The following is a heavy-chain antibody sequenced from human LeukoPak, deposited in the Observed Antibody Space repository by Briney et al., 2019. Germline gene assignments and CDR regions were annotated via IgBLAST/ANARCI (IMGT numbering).Heavy chain of an antibody. CDR3: ARDGPFYDSSGSSFDY. Sequence: PGGSLRLSCAASGFTFSSYSMNWVRQAPGKGLEWVSSISSSSSYIYCADSVKGRFTISRDNAKNSLYLQMNSLRAEDTAVYYCARDGPFYDSSGSSFDYWGQGTLVTVSS. CDR1: GFTFSSYS. V-gene: IGHV3-21*01. CDR2: ISSSSSYI. J-gene: IGHJ4*02. D-gene: IGHD3-22*01.